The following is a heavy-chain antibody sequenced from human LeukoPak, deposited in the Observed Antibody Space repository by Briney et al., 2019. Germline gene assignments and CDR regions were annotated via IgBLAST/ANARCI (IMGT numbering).Heavy chain of an antibody. CDR2: IYYSGST. D-gene: IGHD3-10*01. V-gene: IGHV4-59*01. CDR3: ARAAVRGVVDY. J-gene: IGHJ4*02. CDR1: GGSISSYY. Sequence: PSETLSLTCTVSGGSISSYYWSWIRQPPGKGLEWIGYIYYSGSTNYNPSLKSRVTISVDTSKNQFSLKLSSVTAADTAVYYCARAAVRGVVDYWGQGTQVTVSS.